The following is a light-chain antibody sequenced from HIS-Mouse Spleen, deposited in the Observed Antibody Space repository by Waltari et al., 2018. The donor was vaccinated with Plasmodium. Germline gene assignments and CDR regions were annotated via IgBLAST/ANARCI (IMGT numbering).Light chain of an antibody. J-gene: IGKJ4*01. CDR3: QQYNNWPPLT. Sequence: LSVSPGERATLSCRASQSVSSNLAWYQQKPGQAPRLLIYGASTRATGIPARFSGSGSGTEFTLTISSLQSEDFAVYYCQQYNNWPPLTFGGGTKVEIK. V-gene: IGKV3-15*01. CDR1: QSVSSN. CDR2: GAS.